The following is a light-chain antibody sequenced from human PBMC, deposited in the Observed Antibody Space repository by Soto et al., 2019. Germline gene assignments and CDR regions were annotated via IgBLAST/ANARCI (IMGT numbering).Light chain of an antibody. Sequence: EIVLTQSPGTVSLSPGQRSTLSCRASQSVSSGNLAWYQQKPGQAPRLLIYGTSNRATGIPDRFTGSGSGTEFTLIIIRLEREDFAVYYCQQYGTSPKTFGQGTKVDIK. V-gene: IGKV3-20*01. CDR1: QSVSSGN. CDR3: QQYGTSPKT. J-gene: IGKJ1*01. CDR2: GTS.